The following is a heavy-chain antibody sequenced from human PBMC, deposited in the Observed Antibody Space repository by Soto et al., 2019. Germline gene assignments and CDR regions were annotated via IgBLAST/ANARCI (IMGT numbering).Heavy chain of an antibody. CDR1: GYTFTAYY. V-gene: IGHV1-2*04. J-gene: IGHJ6*02. CDR3: ARGDGSSSYGMDV. CDR2: INPNSGGT. D-gene: IGHD1-26*01. Sequence: QVQLVQSGAEVKKPGASVKVSCKASGYTFTAYYMPWVRQAPGQGLEWMGCINPNSGGTNSAQKFQGWVTMTRDTSISTAYMELSRLRSDDTAVYYCARGDGSSSYGMDVWGQGTAVTVSS.